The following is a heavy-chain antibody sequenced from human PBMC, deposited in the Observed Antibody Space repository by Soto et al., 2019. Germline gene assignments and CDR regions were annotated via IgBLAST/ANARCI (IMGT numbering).Heavy chain of an antibody. J-gene: IGHJ6*02. CDR1: GGSSSGFY. D-gene: IGHD3-10*01. CDR3: ARARYYGSGRHGMDV. CDR2: INHSGRT. Sequence: SETLSLTCAVYGGSSSGFYWTWIRQPPGKGLEWIGEINHSGRTNDNPSLKSRVTVSVDTSKNQFSLNLTSVTAADTGVYYCARARYYGSGRHGMDVWGQGTTVTVSS. V-gene: IGHV4-34*01.